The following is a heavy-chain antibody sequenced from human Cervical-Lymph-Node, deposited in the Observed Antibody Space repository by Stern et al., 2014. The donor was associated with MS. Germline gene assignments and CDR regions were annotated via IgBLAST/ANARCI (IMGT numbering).Heavy chain of an antibody. J-gene: IGHJ4*02. CDR3: ARHTGDYAFDY. D-gene: IGHD4-17*01. CDR1: GYNFPVYW. Sequence: EVQLLESGAEVKKPGESLKISCQVSGYNFPVYWIGWVRQTPGKGLEWVGIIYPPDSETRYNPSFQGQFSMSVDKSVSTAYLQWSSLQTSDTALYFCARHTGDYAFDYWGQGTLVIVSS. CDR2: IYPPDSET. V-gene: IGHV5-51*01.